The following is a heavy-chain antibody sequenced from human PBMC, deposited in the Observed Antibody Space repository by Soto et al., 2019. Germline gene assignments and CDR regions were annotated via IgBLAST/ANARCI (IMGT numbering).Heavy chain of an antibody. CDR2: LTGDNVNT. CDR3: TRRVLRYDPIIDALDI. D-gene: IGHD5-12*01. Sequence: AQLVQSGGEVKKPGASVKVSCKASGYDFSKYGITWVRQAPGQGLEWMGWLTGDNVNTNYGKFQDRVSVTKDTATSTAYMELRSLRSDDTAVYYCTRRVLRYDPIIDALDIWGQGTMVTVSS. V-gene: IGHV1-18*01. CDR1: GYDFSKYG. J-gene: IGHJ3*02.